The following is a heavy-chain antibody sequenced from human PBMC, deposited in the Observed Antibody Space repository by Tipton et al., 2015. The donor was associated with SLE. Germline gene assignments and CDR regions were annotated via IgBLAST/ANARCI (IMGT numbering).Heavy chain of an antibody. Sequence: TLSLTCTVSGGSISSCGYYWSWIRQHPGKGLEWIGYIYYSGSTYYNPSLKSRVTISVDTSKNQFSLKLSSVTAADTAVYYCAREPVYYYYYMDVWGKGTTVTVSS. J-gene: IGHJ6*03. CDR3: AREPVYYYYYMDV. CDR1: GGSISSCGYY. CDR2: IYYSGST. V-gene: IGHV4-31*03.